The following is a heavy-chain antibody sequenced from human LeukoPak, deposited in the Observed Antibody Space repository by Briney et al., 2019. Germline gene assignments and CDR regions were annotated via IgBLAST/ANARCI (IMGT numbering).Heavy chain of an antibody. J-gene: IGHJ4*02. Sequence: ASVKVSCKASGYTFTGYYMHWVRQAPGQGLEWMGWINPNNGGTKSAKKFQGRVTMTSDTSISTAYIELSSLRSDDTAIYYCASGAEQQRLAHFDYWGQGTLVTVSS. CDR1: GYTFTGYY. V-gene: IGHV1-2*02. CDR2: INPNNGGT. CDR3: ASGAEQQRLAHFDY. D-gene: IGHD6-13*01.